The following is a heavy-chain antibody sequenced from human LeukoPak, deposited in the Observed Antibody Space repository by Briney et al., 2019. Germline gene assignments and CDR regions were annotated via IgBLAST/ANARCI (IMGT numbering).Heavy chain of an antibody. CDR3: AKPGIVGATTLDY. Sequence: GGSLRLSCAASGFTFSSYGMHWVRQAPGKGLEWVAVISYDGSNKYYADSVKGRFIISRDNSKNTLYLQMNSLRAEDTAVYYCAKPGIVGATTLDYWGQGTLVTVSS. D-gene: IGHD1-26*01. V-gene: IGHV3-30*18. J-gene: IGHJ4*02. CDR1: GFTFSSYG. CDR2: ISYDGSNK.